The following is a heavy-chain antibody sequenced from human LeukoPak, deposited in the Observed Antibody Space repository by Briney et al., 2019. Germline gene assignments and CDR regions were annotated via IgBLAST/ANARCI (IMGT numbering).Heavy chain of an antibody. CDR2: ISGSSGST. J-gene: IGHJ4*02. Sequence: HPGGSLRLSCAASGFTFSSYAMSWVRQAPGKGLEWVSAISGSSGSTYYADSVKGRFTISRDNSKNTLYLQMNSLRAEDTAVYYCAKDSDFVTIFGVVIPFDYWGQGTLVTVSS. V-gene: IGHV3-23*01. D-gene: IGHD3-3*01. CDR3: AKDSDFVTIFGVVIPFDY. CDR1: GFTFSSYA.